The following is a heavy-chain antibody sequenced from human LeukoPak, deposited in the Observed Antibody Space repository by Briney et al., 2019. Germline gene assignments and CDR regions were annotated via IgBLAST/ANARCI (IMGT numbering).Heavy chain of an antibody. V-gene: IGHV3-23*01. CDR1: GFIFSSYG. CDR3: AKVGSYDSSCYVDY. CDR2: ISGSGGST. Sequence: PGGSLRLSCAASGFIFSSYGMHWVRQAPGKGLEWVSAISGSGGSTYSADSVKGRFTISRDNSKNTLHLQMNSLRAEDTAVYYCAKVGSYDSSCYVDYWGQGTLVTVSS. D-gene: IGHD3-22*01. J-gene: IGHJ4*02.